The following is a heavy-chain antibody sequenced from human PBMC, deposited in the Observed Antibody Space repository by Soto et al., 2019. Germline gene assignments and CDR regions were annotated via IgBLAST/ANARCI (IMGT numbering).Heavy chain of an antibody. V-gene: IGHV4-34*01. Sequence: SEALSPTYAVYGGSVSCYYWSGIRQPPGKGLEWIGEINHSGSTNYNPSLKSRVTISVDTSKNQFSLKLSSVTAADTAVYYCARGVQLALGDYYYYGMDVCGQGTTVIFSS. CDR1: GGSVSCYY. D-gene: IGHD6-6*01. CDR2: INHSGST. CDR3: ARGVQLALGDYYYYGMDV. J-gene: IGHJ6*02.